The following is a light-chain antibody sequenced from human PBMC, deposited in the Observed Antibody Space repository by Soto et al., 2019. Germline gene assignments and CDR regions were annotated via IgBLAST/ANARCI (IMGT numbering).Light chain of an antibody. J-gene: IGKJ5*01. CDR3: QQYGSSPIT. Sequence: EIVLTQSTATLSLSPGERVTLSCRASQSVSSFLAWFQHKPGQAPRLLIYDASNRATGIPARFSGSGSGTDFTLTISRLESEDFAVYYCQQYGSSPITFGQGTRLEIK. CDR1: QSVSSF. CDR2: DAS. V-gene: IGKV3-20*01.